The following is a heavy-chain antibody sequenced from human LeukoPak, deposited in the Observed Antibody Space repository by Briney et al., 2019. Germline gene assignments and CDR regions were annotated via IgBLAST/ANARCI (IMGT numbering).Heavy chain of an antibody. Sequence: SETLSLTCTVSGGSISSGDYYWSWIRQPPGKGLEWIGYIYYSGSTYYNPSLKSRVTISVDTSKNQFSLKLSSVTAADTAVYYCARALGPWWFDPWGQGTLVTVSS. CDR3: ARALGPWWFDP. J-gene: IGHJ5*02. CDR1: GGSISSGDYY. V-gene: IGHV4-30-4*08. CDR2: IYYSGST.